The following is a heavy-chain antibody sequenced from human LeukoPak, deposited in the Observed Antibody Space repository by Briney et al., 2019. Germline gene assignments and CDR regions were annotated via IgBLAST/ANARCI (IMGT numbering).Heavy chain of an antibody. J-gene: IGHJ5*02. V-gene: IGHV3-74*01. Sequence: PGGSLRLSCAASAFTLSNYWMHWVRQAPGKGLVWVSRISSDGSSTTYADSVKGRFTFSRDNAKNTLYLQMSSLRAEDTAVYYCVRGIAVADPKSPFDTWGQGTLVTVSS. CDR3: VRGIAVADPKSPFDT. CDR2: ISSDGSST. CDR1: AFTLSNYW. D-gene: IGHD6-19*01.